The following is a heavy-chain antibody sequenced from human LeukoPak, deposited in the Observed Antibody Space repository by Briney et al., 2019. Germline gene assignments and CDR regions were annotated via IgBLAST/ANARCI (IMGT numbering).Heavy chain of an antibody. V-gene: IGHV3-30*18. J-gene: IGHJ4*02. CDR1: GFTFSSYG. D-gene: IGHD6-19*01. Sequence: GGSLRLSCAASGFTFSSYGMHWVRQAPGKGLEWVAVISHDGSNKYYADSVKGRFTISRDNSKNTLYLQMNSLRAEDTAVYYCAKEAGPSLDYWGQGTLVTVSS. CDR2: ISHDGSNK. CDR3: AKEAGPSLDY.